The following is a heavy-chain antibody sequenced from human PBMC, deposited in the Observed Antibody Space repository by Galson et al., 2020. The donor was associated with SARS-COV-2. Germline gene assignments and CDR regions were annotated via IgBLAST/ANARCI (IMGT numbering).Heavy chain of an antibody. CDR1: GFTFSSYA. D-gene: IGHD3-10*01. V-gene: IGHV3-23*01. CDR3: AKVVGSRDGCNAYDC. CDR2: ISGSGGST. Sequence: GESLKISCAASGFTFSSYAISWVRQAPGKGLEWVSAISGSGGSTYYADSVKGRFTISRDNSKNTLYLQMNSLRAEATAVYYCAKVVGSRDGCNAYDCWGQGTLVTVSS. J-gene: IGHJ4*02.